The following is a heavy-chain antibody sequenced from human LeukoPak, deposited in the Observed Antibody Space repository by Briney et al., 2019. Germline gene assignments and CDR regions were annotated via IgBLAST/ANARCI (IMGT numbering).Heavy chain of an antibody. CDR2: ISKDGSNE. CDR1: EFTFSSYA. CDR3: ARDRDYDTSSALDI. V-gene: IGHV3-30-3*01. J-gene: IGHJ3*02. Sequence: PGRSLRLSCGASEFTFSSYAMHWVRQAPGKGLEWVAVISKDGSNEYYSDSVKGRFTISRDNSKNTLYLQMNSLRVEDTAVFYCARDRDYDTSSALDIWGQGTLVTVSS. D-gene: IGHD3-22*01.